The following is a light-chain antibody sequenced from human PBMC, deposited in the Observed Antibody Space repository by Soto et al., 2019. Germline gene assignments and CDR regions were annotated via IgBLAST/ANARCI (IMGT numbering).Light chain of an antibody. J-gene: IGKJ4*01. CDR2: SAS. CDR1: QGIGGS. CDR3: QQLKSYPLT. Sequence: DIQLTQSPSFLSASVGARVTITCRASQGIGGSLAWYQQTPGKAPKVLIYSASTLQSGVPSKFSGSGSGTEFTLTIGSLQPEDFATYSCQQLKSYPLTFGGGTKVEIK. V-gene: IGKV1-9*01.